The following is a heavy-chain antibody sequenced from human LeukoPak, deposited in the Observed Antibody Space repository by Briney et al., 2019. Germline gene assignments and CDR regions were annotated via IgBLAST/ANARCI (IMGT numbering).Heavy chain of an antibody. D-gene: IGHD6-19*01. CDR2: IKQDGSEK. V-gene: IGHV3-7*03. Sequence: GGSLRLSCAASGFTFSGYWMSWVRQAPGKGLEWVANIKQDGSEKYYVDSVKGRFTISRDNAKNSLYLQMNSLRAEDTAVYYCARGSVAGKRFGAFDIWGQGTMVTVSS. CDR3: ARGSVAGKRFGAFDI. CDR1: GFTFSGYW. J-gene: IGHJ3*02.